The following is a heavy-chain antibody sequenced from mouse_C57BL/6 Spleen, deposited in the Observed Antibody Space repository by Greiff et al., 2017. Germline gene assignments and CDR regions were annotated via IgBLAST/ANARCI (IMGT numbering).Heavy chain of an antibody. D-gene: IGHD1-1*01. CDR1: GYTFTDYE. CDR2: IDPETGGT. CDR3: TRGGGLRWMAY. Sequence: QVQLQQSGAELVRPGASVTLSCKASGYTFTDYEMHWVKQTPVHGLEWIGAIDPETGGTAYNQKFKGKAILTADKSSSTAYMELRSLTSEDSAVYYCTRGGGLRWMAYWGQGTLVTVSA. V-gene: IGHV1-15*01. J-gene: IGHJ3*01.